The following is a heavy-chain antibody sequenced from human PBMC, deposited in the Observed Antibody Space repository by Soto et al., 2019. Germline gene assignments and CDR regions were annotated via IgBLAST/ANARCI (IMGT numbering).Heavy chain of an antibody. CDR1: GFTFSSYS. CDR2: ISSSSSTI. D-gene: IGHD5-18*01. CDR3: ARDGYSYGLKPNWFGP. V-gene: IGHV3-48*02. Sequence: PGGSLRLSCAASGFTFSSYSMNWVRQAPGKGLEWVSYISSSSSTIYYADSVKGRFTISRDNAKNSLYLQMNSLRDEDTAVYYCARDGYSYGLKPNWFGPWGQGTLVTVSS. J-gene: IGHJ5*02.